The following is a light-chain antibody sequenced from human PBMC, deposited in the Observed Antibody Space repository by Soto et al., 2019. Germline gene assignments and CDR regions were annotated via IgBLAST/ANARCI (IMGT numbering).Light chain of an antibody. J-gene: IGLJ1*01. CDR2: DFN. V-gene: IGLV2-14*03. CDR3: SSYTTSMTYV. Sequence: QSALTQPASVSGSPGQSITISCTGTGSDVGGYNYVSWYQQHPGKAPKLVIYDFNNRPSGVSNRFSGSKSGNTASLTISGLQADDEDDNYFSSYTTSMTYVVGTGTKLTVL. CDR1: GSDVGGYNY.